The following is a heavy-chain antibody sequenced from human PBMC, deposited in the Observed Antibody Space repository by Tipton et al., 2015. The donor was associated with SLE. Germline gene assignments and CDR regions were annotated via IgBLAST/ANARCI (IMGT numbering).Heavy chain of an antibody. D-gene: IGHD3-22*01. V-gene: IGHV4-31*03. CDR1: GGSISSGDYY. CDR2: IYYTMSA. J-gene: IGHJ4*02. Sequence: LRLSCTVSGGSISSGDYYWSWIRQHPGKGLEWIGYIYYTMSAYYNPSLKSRGIISLDTSKNQFSLKLSSVTAADTAVYYCARVPRTFYYDYSGHFDYWGPGTLVTVSS. CDR3: ARVPRTFYYDYSGHFDY.